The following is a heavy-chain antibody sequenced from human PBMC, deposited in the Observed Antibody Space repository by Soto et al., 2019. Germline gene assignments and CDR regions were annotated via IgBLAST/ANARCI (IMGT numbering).Heavy chain of an antibody. CDR1: GGSISSYY. V-gene: IGHV4-59*01. CDR2: IYYSGST. CDR3: ARGGVIAAAGTPPLN. J-gene: IGHJ4*02. Sequence: SETLSLTCTVSGGSISSYYWSWIRQPPGKGLEWIGYIYYSGSTNYNPSLKSRVTISVDTSKNQFSLKLSSVTAADTAVYYCARGGVIAAAGTPPLNWGQGTLVTVSS. D-gene: IGHD6-13*01.